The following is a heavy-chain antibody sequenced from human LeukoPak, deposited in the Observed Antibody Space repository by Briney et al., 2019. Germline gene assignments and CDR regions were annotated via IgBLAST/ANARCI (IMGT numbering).Heavy chain of an antibody. J-gene: IGHJ4*02. V-gene: IGHV3-23*01. CDR2: ISGSGGST. CDR1: GFTVSSNY. Sequence: GGSLRLSCAASGFTVSSNYMSWVRQAPGKGLEWVSAISGSGGSTYYADSVKGRFTISRDNSKNTLYLQMNSLRAEDTAVYYCAKPKQTTVTTSYYFDYWGQGTLVTVSS. D-gene: IGHD4-17*01. CDR3: AKPKQTTVTTSYYFDY.